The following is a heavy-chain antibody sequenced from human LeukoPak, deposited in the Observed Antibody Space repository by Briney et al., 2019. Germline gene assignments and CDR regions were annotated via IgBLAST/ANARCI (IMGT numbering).Heavy chain of an antibody. J-gene: IGHJ4*02. CDR2: INHNGEAI. V-gene: IGHV3-48*02. CDR1: GFPFSSHV. CDR3: ARVRGYSYGPLDY. D-gene: IGHD5-18*01. Sequence: PGGSLRLSCAASGFPFSSHVLSWVRQAPGKGLEWIAYINHNGEAIYYPDFVKGRFIISRDNAKNSLFLQMNDLRDEDTAVYYCARVRGYSYGPLDYWGQGTLVTVSS.